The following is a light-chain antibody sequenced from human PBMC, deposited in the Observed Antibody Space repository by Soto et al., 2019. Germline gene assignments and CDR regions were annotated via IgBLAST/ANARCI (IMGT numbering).Light chain of an antibody. CDR1: QSISHSSNNKNK. CDR3: HQYYDTAWA. CDR2: WAS. J-gene: IGKJ1*01. V-gene: IGKV4-1*01. Sequence: DIVMTQSPDSLAVSLGERATINCKSSQSISHSSNNKNKLAWYQQKPGQPPKLLISWASIRESGVPDRFSGSGSGTDFTLTISSLHAEDVAVYFCHQYYDTAWAFGQGTKVEIK.